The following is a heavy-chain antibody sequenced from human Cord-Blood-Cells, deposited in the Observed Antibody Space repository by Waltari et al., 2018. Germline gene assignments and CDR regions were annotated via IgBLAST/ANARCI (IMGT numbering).Heavy chain of an antibody. D-gene: IGHD1-26*01. CDR3: ARDRGGSYYFDY. Sequence: QVQLQESGPGLVKPSETLSLTCTVSGGPISSYYWSWIRQPPGKGLDWIGYIYYSGSTNYNPSLKSRVTISVDTSKNQFSLKLSSVTAADTAVYYCARDRGGSYYFDYWGQGTLVTVSS. V-gene: IGHV4-59*01. CDR1: GGPISSYY. J-gene: IGHJ4*02. CDR2: IYYSGST.